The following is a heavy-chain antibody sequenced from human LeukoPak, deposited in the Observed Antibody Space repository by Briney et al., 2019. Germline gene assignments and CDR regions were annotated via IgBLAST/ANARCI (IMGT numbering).Heavy chain of an antibody. CDR3: ARVSGGYCSSTSCSRSRYYYYMDV. J-gene: IGHJ6*03. D-gene: IGHD2-2*01. V-gene: IGHV3-21*01. CDR2: ISSSSSYI. CDR1: GFIFSSYS. Sequence: GGSLRLSCAASGFIFSSYSMNWVRQAPGKGLEWVSSISSSSSYIYYADSVKGRFTISRDNAKNSLYLQMNSLGAEDTAVYYCARVSGGYCSSTSCSRSRYYYYMDVWGKGTTVTVSS.